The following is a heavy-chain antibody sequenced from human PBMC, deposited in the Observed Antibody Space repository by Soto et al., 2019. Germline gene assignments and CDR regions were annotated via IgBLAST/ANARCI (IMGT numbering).Heavy chain of an antibody. Sequence: QVQLVESGGGLVKPGGSLRLSCAASGFTFSDYYMGWIRQAPRKGLEWASYISSSGGAIYYADSVKGRFTISRDNAKNSLYLQMNILRAEDTAVYYCASDRYGDKAFDYWAQGTLVTVSS. V-gene: IGHV3-11*01. D-gene: IGHD4-17*01. CDR1: GFTFSDYY. CDR3: ASDRYGDKAFDY. CDR2: ISSSGGAI. J-gene: IGHJ4*02.